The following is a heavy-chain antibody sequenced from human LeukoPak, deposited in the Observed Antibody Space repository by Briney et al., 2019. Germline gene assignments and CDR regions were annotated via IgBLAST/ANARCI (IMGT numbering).Heavy chain of an antibody. CDR1: GFTFSSYG. Sequence: GGSLRLSCAASGFTFSSYGMHWVRQAPGKGLEWVSYISSSSSTIYYADSVKGRFTISRDNAKNSLYLQMNSLRAEDTAVYYCARQGTGYCSSTSCSFEDYWGQGTLVTVSS. CDR3: ARQGTGYCSSTSCSFEDY. CDR2: ISSSSSTI. D-gene: IGHD2-2*01. V-gene: IGHV3-48*01. J-gene: IGHJ4*02.